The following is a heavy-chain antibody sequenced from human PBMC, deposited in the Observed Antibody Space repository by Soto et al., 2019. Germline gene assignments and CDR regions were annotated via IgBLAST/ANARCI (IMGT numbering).Heavy chain of an antibody. V-gene: IGHV4-31*03. CDR1: GGSISIGGYY. CDR3: ARGGYCSGGSCHRANCFDP. Sequence: QVQLQESGPGLVKPSQTLSLTCTVSGGSISIGGYYWSWIRQHPGKGLERFGYIYYSGSTYYNPSHKSSVTISIDTSKDQFSLKLRCVTAADTDVYYCARGGYCSGGSCHRANCFDPWGQGTLVTVSS. J-gene: IGHJ5*02. D-gene: IGHD2-15*01. CDR2: IYYSGST.